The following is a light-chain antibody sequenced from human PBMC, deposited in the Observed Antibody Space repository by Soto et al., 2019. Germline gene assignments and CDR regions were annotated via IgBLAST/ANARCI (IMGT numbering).Light chain of an antibody. CDR2: GAS. J-gene: IGKJ1*01. V-gene: IGKV3-15*01. Sequence: EIVMTQSPATLSVSPGERATLSCRASESVSSNLAWYQQKPGQAPRLLFYGASTRATDIPARFSGTGSGTEFTLTISSLQSEDFAVYYCQQHSKWPRTFGQGTKVE. CDR3: QQHSKWPRT. CDR1: ESVSSN.